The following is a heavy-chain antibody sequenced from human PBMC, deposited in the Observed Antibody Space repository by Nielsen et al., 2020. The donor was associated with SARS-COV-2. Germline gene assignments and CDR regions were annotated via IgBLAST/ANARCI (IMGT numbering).Heavy chain of an antibody. D-gene: IGHD3-10*01. V-gene: IGHV3-23*01. CDR2: TSASGAST. J-gene: IGHJ4*02. Sequence: GESLKISCAASGFTFNIYAMAWVRRAPGRGLEWVPGTSASGASTYYADSVKGRFSISRDNSRNTLYLQMNSLRAEDTAVYYCAKEMVRGVKDYWGQGTLVTVSS. CDR1: GFTFNIYA. CDR3: AKEMVRGVKDY.